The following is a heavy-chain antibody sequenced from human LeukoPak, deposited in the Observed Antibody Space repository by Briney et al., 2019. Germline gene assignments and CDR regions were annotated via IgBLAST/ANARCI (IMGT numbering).Heavy chain of an antibody. J-gene: IGHJ5*02. CDR2: INDSGDTI. CDR3: ARGQTGDFDP. V-gene: IGHV3-11*04. CDR1: GFSFSGYY. Sequence: GGSLRLSCEVSGFSFSGYYLSWIRQVPGKGLEWVAYINDSGDTIYYADSVKGRFTISRDNAKNSLYLQMTSLRAEDTAVYYCARGQTGDFDPWGQGTLVSVSS. D-gene: IGHD4-17*01.